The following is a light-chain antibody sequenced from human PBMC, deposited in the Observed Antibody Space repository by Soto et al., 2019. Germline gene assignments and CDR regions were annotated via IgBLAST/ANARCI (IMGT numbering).Light chain of an antibody. V-gene: IGKV3-20*01. J-gene: IGKJ4*01. Sequence: DTVLTQSPGTLSLSPGERATLSCRASQGFSSSLACYQHKPGQAPRLLIYGASSRATGIPDRFSGSGSGTDFTLTISRLEPEDFAVYFCQQYGSSPLTFGGGAK. CDR1: QGFSSS. CDR3: QQYGSSPLT. CDR2: GAS.